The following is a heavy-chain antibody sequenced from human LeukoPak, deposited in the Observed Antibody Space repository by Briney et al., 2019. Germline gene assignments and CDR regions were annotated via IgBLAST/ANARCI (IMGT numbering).Heavy chain of an antibody. CDR1: GGSFSGYY. J-gene: IGHJ4*02. Sequence: SETLSLTXAVYGGSFSGYYWSWIRQPPGKGLEWIGEINHSGSTNYNPSLKSRVTISVDTSKNQFSLKLSSVTAADTAVYYCARRYYDFWSGYCFDYWGQGTLVTVSS. CDR2: INHSGST. D-gene: IGHD3-3*01. CDR3: ARRYYDFWSGYCFDY. V-gene: IGHV4-34*01.